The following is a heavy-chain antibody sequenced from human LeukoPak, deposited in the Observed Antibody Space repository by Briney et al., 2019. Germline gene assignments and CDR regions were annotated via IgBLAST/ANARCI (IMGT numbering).Heavy chain of an antibody. CDR3: ARDTGTISSRPAFDI. D-gene: IGHD6-6*01. CDR2: INTNSGGT. J-gene: IGHJ3*02. V-gene: IGHV1-2*02. CDR1: GYTFSAYY. Sequence: ASVKVSCKASGYTFSAYYMYWVRQAPGQGLEWMGWINTNSGGTDYAQKFQGRVTLTRDTSISTAYMELSRLRSDDTAVYYCARDTGTISSRPAFDIWGQGTMVTVSS.